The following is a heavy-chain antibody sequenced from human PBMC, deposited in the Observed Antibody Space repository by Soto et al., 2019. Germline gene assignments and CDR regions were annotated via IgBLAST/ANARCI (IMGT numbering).Heavy chain of an antibody. CDR1: GFTFSDAW. D-gene: IGHD6-19*01. CDR3: AKAPEYSAVAGAAWFDP. CDR2: ISRSSAGT. Sequence: WGSLRLSCAASGFTFSDAWMSWVRQAPGKGLEWVSSISRSSAGTYYADSMKGRFTISRDNSKSTLYLQMNSLRAEDTAMYYCAKAPEYSAVAGAAWFDPWGQGTLVTVSS. V-gene: IGHV3-23*01. J-gene: IGHJ5*02.